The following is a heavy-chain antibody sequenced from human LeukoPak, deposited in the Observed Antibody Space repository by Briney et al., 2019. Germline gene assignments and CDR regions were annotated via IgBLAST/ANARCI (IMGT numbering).Heavy chain of an antibody. J-gene: IGHJ4*02. CDR2: VSADGRTQ. CDR3: AKDLEAAAPGNFDC. Sequence: PGGSLRLSCAASGFTFRTYSIHWVRQAPGKGLEWVTVVSADGRTQLYSDSVKGRFTVSRDNSLNTLHLQMNSLKTEDTAVYYCAKDLEAAAPGNFDCWGQGTLVTVSS. CDR1: GFTFRTYS. D-gene: IGHD6-13*01. V-gene: IGHV3-30*18.